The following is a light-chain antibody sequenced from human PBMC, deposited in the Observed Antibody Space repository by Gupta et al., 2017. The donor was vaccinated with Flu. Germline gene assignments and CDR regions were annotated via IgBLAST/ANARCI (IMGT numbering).Light chain of an antibody. J-gene: IGKJ1*01. V-gene: IGKV3-20*01. Sequence: GTLSLSPGERATLSCRASQSVSSSYLAWYQQKPGQAPRLLIYGASSSATGIPDRFSGSGSGTDFTLSISRLEPEDFAVYYCQRECSSPWRFGQGTKVEIK. CDR1: QSVSSSY. CDR2: GAS. CDR3: QRECSSPWR.